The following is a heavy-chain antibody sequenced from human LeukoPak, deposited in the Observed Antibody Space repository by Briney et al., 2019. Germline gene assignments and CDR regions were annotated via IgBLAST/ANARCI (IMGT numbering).Heavy chain of an antibody. D-gene: IGHD1-14*01. Sequence: GASVKVSCKASGYTFTRYYMHWVRQAPGQGLEWMGIINPSSGSASYTQKFRGRVTLTRDTSTSTVYMELSSLRSEDTAVHYCAREGGNNGFDYWGQGTLVTVSS. CDR3: AREGGNNGFDY. J-gene: IGHJ4*02. V-gene: IGHV1-46*01. CDR1: GYTFTRYY. CDR2: INPSSGSA.